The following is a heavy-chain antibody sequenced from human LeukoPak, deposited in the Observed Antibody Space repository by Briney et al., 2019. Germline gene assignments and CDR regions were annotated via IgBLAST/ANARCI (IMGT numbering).Heavy chain of an antibody. D-gene: IGHD5-18*01. CDR1: GFTFSSYA. CDR2: ISGSGGST. Sequence: AGGSLRLSCAASGFTFSSYAMSWVRQAPGEGLEWVSAISGSGGSTYYADSVKGRFTISRDNSKNTLYLQMNSLRAEDTAVYYCAKGDTAMDNYYYGMDVWGQGTTVTVSS. CDR3: AKGDTAMDNYYYGMDV. V-gene: IGHV3-23*01. J-gene: IGHJ6*02.